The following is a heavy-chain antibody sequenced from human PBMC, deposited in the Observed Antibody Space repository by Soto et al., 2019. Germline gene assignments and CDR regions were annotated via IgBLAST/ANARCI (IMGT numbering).Heavy chain of an antibody. V-gene: IGHV1-69*04. CDR3: ARESVGDYQLLDY. CDR1: GGYYRSYT. J-gene: IGHJ4*01. D-gene: IGHD4-17*01. Sequence: SVTVSCKASGGYYRSYTITWVRQAPGQGLEWMGRVIPILGVVNYAQKFQGKVTFTADKSTSTAYMELSSLRSDDTAVYYCARESVGDYQLLDYWGQGTLVTVSS. CDR2: VIPILGVV.